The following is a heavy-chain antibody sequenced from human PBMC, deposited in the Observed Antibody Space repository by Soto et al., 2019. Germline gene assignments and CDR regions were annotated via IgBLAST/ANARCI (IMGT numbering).Heavy chain of an antibody. J-gene: IGHJ6*02. D-gene: IGHD2-8*01. CDR2: ISADNGNT. CDR1: GYTFTSYA. V-gene: IGHV1-3*01. Sequence: ASVKVSCKASGYTFTSYAMHWVRQAPGQRLEWMGWISADNGNTKYSQKVQGRVTITRDTSANTAYMELRSLTSDDTAIYYCAKNGQPPYYYYGMDVWGQGTTVTISS. CDR3: AKNGQPPYYYYGMDV.